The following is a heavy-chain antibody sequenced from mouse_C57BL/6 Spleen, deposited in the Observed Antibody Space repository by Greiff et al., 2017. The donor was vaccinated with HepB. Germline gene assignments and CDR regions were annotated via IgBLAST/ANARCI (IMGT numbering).Heavy chain of an antibody. D-gene: IGHD2-3*01. CDR1: GYSITSGYY. J-gene: IGHJ2*01. CDR3: ARDGYSYIDY. CDR2: ISYDGSN. V-gene: IGHV3-6*01. Sequence: EVQLQQSGPGLVKPSQSLSLTCSVTGYSITSGYYWNWIRQFPGNKLEWMGYISYDGSNNYNPSLKNRISITRDTTKNQFFLKLNSVTTEDTATYYCARDGYSYIDYWGQGTTLTVSS.